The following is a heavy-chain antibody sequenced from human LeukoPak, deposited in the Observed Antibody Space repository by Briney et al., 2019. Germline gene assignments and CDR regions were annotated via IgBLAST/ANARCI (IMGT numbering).Heavy chain of an antibody. CDR2: IIPIFGTA. CDR3: ARVASHGDYDYFDY. V-gene: IGHV1-69*05. Sequence: WASVKVSCKASGGTFSSYAISWVRQAPGQGLEWMGRIIPIFGTANYAQKFQGRVTITTDESTSTAYMELSSLRSEDTAVYYCARVASHGDYDYFDYWGQGTLVTVSS. CDR1: GGTFSSYA. J-gene: IGHJ4*02. D-gene: IGHD4-17*01.